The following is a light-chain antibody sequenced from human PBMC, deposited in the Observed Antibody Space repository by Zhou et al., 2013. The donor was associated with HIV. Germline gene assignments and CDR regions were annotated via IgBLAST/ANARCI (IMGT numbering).Light chain of an antibody. CDR1: QDISNY. CDR2: SAT. CDR3: QQLNSYLLT. Sequence: DIQMTQSPSSLSASMGDTVTITCRASQDISNYLAWYQQKPGKVPKLLIHSATTLHSGVPPYFRGSGSGTNFTLTISSLQPEDFATYYCQQLNSYLLTFGGGTKVEIK. V-gene: IGKV1-27*01. J-gene: IGKJ4*01.